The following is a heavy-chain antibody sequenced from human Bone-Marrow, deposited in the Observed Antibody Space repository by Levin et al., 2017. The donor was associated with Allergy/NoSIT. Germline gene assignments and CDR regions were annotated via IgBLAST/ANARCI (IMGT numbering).Heavy chain of an antibody. CDR1: GGSISSGDYY. V-gene: IGHV4-30-4*01. J-gene: IGHJ5*02. CDR2: TYYSRTT. Sequence: KASETLSLTCTVSGGSISSGDYYWTWVRQPPGKGLEWIGYTYYSRTTYYNPSLTSRATISVDTSENKFFLNLTSVTAADTAVYYCARVEVSYCGGDCFTSWFDPWGQGTLVTVSS. CDR3: ARVEVSYCGGDCFTSWFDP. D-gene: IGHD2-21*02.